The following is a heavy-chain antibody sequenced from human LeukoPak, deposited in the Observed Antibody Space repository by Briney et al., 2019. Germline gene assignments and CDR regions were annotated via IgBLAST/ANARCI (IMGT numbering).Heavy chain of an antibody. J-gene: IGHJ4*02. D-gene: IGHD1-26*01. V-gene: IGHV3-23*01. CDR2: ISDSGSKT. CDR3: AKDWSCDY. CDR1: GFTFSSYA. Sequence: GGSLRLSCAASGFTFSSYAMNWVRQAPGKGLEWVSAISDSGSKTHYADSVKGRFTISRDNSKNTVYLQMNSLRAEDTALYYCAKDWSCDYWGQGTLVTVSS.